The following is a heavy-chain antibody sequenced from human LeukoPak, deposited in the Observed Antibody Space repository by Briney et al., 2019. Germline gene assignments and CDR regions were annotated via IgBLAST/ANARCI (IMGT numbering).Heavy chain of an antibody. CDR3: ARENTVTVGDFDY. CDR2: IWYDGSNK. J-gene: IGHJ4*02. D-gene: IGHD4-17*01. Sequence: GGSLRLSCAASGFTFSSYGMHWVRQAPGKGLEWVAVIWYDGSNKYYADSVKGRFTISRDNSKNTLYLQMNSLRAEDTAVYYCARENTVTVGDFDYWGQGTLVTVSS. V-gene: IGHV3-33*01. CDR1: GFTFSSYG.